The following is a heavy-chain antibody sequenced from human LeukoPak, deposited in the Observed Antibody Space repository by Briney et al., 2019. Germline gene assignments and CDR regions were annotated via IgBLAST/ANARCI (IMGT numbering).Heavy chain of an antibody. V-gene: IGHV3-30*18. CDR2: ISYDGSNK. Sequence: GRSLRLSCAASGFTFSSYGMHWVRQAPGKGLEWVAVISYDGSNKYYADSVKGRFTISRDNSKNTLYLQMNSLRAEDTAVYYCAKTYSGSYYWGQGTLVTVSS. D-gene: IGHD1-26*01. CDR3: AKTYSGSYY. J-gene: IGHJ4*02. CDR1: GFTFSSYG.